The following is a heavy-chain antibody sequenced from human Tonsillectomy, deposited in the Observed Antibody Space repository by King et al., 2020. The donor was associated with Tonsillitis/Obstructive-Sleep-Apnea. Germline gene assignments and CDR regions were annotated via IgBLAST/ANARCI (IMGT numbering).Heavy chain of an antibody. J-gene: IGHJ4*02. CDR2: ISYSGST. D-gene: IGHD6-13*01. Sequence: VQLQESGPGLVKPSQTLSLTCTVSGGSIRSGGYYWTWIRQHPGKGLEWIGYISYSGSTYYNPSLKSLVSISVEPSKNQFSLKLSSVTAADTAVYYCARAANITVAGTSFDYWGQGTLVTVSS. V-gene: IGHV4-31*01. CDR3: ARAANITVAGTSFDY. CDR1: GGSIRSGGYY.